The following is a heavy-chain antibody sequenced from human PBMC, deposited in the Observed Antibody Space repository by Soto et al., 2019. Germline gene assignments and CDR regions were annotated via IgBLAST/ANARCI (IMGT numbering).Heavy chain of an antibody. J-gene: IGHJ4*02. Sequence: GGSLRLSCAASGFTFSSYEMNWVRQAPGKGLEWVSYISSSGSTIYYADSVKGRFTISRDNAKNSLYLQMNSLRAEDTAVYYCARPYGSGSYYNGALGYWGQGTLVTVS. V-gene: IGHV3-48*03. CDR1: GFTFSSYE. CDR2: ISSSGSTI. D-gene: IGHD3-10*01. CDR3: ARPYGSGSYYNGALGY.